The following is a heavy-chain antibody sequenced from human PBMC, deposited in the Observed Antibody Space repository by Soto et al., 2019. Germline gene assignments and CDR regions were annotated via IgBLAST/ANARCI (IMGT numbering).Heavy chain of an antibody. D-gene: IGHD5-12*01. J-gene: IGHJ4*02. Sequence: QVQLQQWGAVLLKPSETLSLTCTVNGGSLTGYYWSWIRQPPGKGLEWIGEVKDGGSTNYSPSLRGRVSISADTSKNHFSLRLISVTAADTAVYFCARGQEGIVATHWDQGALVTVSS. CDR2: VKDGGST. CDR3: ARGQEGIVATH. CDR1: GGSLTGYY. V-gene: IGHV4-34*01.